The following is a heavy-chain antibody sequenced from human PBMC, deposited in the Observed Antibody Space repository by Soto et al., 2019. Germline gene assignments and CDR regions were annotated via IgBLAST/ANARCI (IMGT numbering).Heavy chain of an antibody. Sequence: PGGSLRLSCAATGFTFRSYAMSWLRQAPGKGLEWVSGISVGGGNTYYADSVKGRFTISRDNSMNTVYLQMNSLRAEDTAVYYCAKVRTPKKRWLQLSPDYWGQGTPVTVSS. V-gene: IGHV3-23*01. J-gene: IGHJ4*02. CDR1: GFTFRSYA. CDR2: ISVGGGNT. CDR3: AKVRTPKKRWLQLSPDY. D-gene: IGHD5-12*01.